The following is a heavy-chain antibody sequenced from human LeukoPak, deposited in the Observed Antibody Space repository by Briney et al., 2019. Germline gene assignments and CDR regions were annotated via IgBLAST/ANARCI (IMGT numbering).Heavy chain of an antibody. D-gene: IGHD2/OR15-2a*01. CDR2: IYYSGST. V-gene: IGHV4-39*07. Sequence: PSETLSLTCTVSGGSNSSSSYYWGWIRQPPGKGLEWIGSIYYSGSTYYNPSLKSRVTISVDTSKNQFSLKLSSVTAADTAVYYCARRRILFYYMDVWGKGTTVTVSS. J-gene: IGHJ6*03. CDR1: GGSNSSSSYY. CDR3: ARRRILFYYMDV.